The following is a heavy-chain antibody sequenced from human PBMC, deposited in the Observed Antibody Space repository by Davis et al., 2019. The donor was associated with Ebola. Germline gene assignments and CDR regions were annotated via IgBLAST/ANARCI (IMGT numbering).Heavy chain of an antibody. D-gene: IGHD4-11*01. CDR1: GFTFDDYA. CDR3: AKESYSNYFFYYYGMDV. V-gene: IGHV3-43*02. J-gene: IGHJ6*02. Sequence: GGSLRLSCAASGFTFDDYAMHWVRHAPGKGLEWVSLISGDGGSTYYADSVKGRFTISRDNSKNSLYLQMNSLRTEDTALYYCAKESYSNYFFYYYGMDVWGQGTTVTVSS. CDR2: ISGDGGST.